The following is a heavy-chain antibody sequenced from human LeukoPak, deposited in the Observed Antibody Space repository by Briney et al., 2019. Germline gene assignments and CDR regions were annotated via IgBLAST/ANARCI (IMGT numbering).Heavy chain of an antibody. J-gene: IGHJ4*02. CDR1: EFTFSTYG. Sequence: PGRSLRLSCAASEFTFSTYGVHWVRQAPGKGLEWVAIISYGGINKYYADSVKGRFTISRDDSKNTVHLQMNSLRADDTAVYYCAKDHSYDSSGYSYYFDYWGQGTLVTVSS. D-gene: IGHD3-22*01. CDR2: ISYGGINK. V-gene: IGHV3-30*18. CDR3: AKDHSYDSSGYSYYFDY.